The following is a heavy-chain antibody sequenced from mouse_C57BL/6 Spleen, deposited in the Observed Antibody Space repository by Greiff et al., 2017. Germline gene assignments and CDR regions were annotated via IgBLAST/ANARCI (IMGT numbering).Heavy chain of an antibody. CDR1: GYTFTSYW. J-gene: IGHJ2*01. V-gene: IGHV1-5*01. CDR3: TRGAVVATGYFDY. Sequence: EVQLQQSGTVLARPGASVKMSCKTSGYTFTSYWMHWVKQRPGQGLEWIGAIYPGNSDTSYNQKFKGKAKLTAVTSASTAYMELSSLTNEDSAVYYCTRGAVVATGYFDYLGQGTTLTVSS. CDR2: IYPGNSDT. D-gene: IGHD1-1*01.